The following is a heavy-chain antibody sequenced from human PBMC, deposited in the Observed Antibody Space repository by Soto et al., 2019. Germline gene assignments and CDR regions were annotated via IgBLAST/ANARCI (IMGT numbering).Heavy chain of an antibody. CDR2: IYYSGST. Sequence: QVQLQESGPGLVKPSQTLSLTCTVSGGSISSGDYYWSWIRQPPGKALEWIGYIYYSGSTYYNPSLKSRVTISVDTSKNQFSLKLSSVTAADTAVYYCARSAPSLGYCSGGSCYGGLDYWGQGTLVIVSS. J-gene: IGHJ4*02. CDR1: GGSISSGDYY. D-gene: IGHD2-15*01. CDR3: ARSAPSLGYCSGGSCYGGLDY. V-gene: IGHV4-30-4*01.